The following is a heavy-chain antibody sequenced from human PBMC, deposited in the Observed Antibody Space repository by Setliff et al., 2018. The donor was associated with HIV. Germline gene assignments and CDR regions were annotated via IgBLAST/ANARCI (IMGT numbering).Heavy chain of an antibody. Sequence: GGSLRLSCAASGFTFSSYGMHWVRQAPGKGLEWVSFIRYDGSNKYYADSMKGRFTISRDNSKNTLYLQLNSLRAEDTAVYYCAREKFENGDYEFVSTFDSWGQGTLVTVSS. D-gene: IGHD4-17*01. CDR3: AREKFENGDYEFVSTFDS. CDR1: GFTFSSYG. CDR2: IRYDGSNK. V-gene: IGHV3-30*02. J-gene: IGHJ4*02.